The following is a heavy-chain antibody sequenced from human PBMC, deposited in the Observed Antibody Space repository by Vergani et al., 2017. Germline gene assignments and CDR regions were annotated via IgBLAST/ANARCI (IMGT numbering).Heavy chain of an antibody. Sequence: VQLLESGGGLVQPGGSLRLSCAASGFTFSSYAMSWVRQAPGKGLEWVAVIWYDGSNKYYADSVKGRFTISRDNSKNTLYLQMNSLRAEDTAVYYCARERGGSGWYDYWGQGTLVTVSS. CDR3: ARERGGSGWYDY. J-gene: IGHJ4*02. D-gene: IGHD6-19*01. CDR1: GFTFSSYA. CDR2: IWYDGSNK. V-gene: IGHV3-33*08.